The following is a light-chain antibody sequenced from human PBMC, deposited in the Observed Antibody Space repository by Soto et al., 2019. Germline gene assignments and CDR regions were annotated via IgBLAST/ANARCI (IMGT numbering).Light chain of an antibody. Sequence: QSALTQPASVSGSPGQSITISCGGTSSDVGAYIYVSWYQQYPGKAPKLIIYEVNNRPSGVSGRVSGSKSDTTAYLTISGLQAEDEADYYCSSYSDSDTKVFGTGTQLTVL. CDR3: SSYSDSDTKV. V-gene: IGLV2-14*03. J-gene: IGLJ1*01. CDR1: SSDVGAYIY. CDR2: EVN.